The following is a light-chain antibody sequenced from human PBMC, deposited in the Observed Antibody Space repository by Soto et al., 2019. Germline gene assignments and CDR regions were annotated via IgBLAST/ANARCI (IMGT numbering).Light chain of an antibody. CDR3: QQYHVFAWT. V-gene: IGKV1-5*03. CDR1: QTIITW. J-gene: IGKJ1*01. Sequence: DIQLTQSPSTLSASVGDSVTVTCRASQTIITWLAWYQQKPGKAPKLLIYKASTLQSGVSSRFRGSGSGTEFTLTIDSLQPDDSATYYCQQYHVFAWTFGQGTKVEIE. CDR2: KAS.